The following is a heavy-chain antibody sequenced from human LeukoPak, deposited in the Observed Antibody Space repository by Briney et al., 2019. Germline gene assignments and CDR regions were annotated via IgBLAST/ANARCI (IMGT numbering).Heavy chain of an antibody. CDR3: ARDKGGGEYYYDPHAFDI. Sequence: GGSLRLSCAASGFTFSNAWMSWVRQAPGKGLEWVSYISSSGSTIYYADSVKGRFTISRDNAKNSLYLQMNSLRAEDTAVYYCARDKGGGEYYYDPHAFDIWGQGTMVTVSS. D-gene: IGHD3-22*01. CDR2: ISSSGSTI. V-gene: IGHV3-11*04. J-gene: IGHJ3*02. CDR1: GFTFSNAW.